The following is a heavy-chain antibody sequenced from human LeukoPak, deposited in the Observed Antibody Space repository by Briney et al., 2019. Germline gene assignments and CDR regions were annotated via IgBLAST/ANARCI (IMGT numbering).Heavy chain of an antibody. CDR2: IYYSGNT. CDR3: ARHDAAAVVEY. CDR1: GGSISSHTYY. J-gene: IGHJ4*02. Sequence: PSETLSLTCTVSGGSISSHTYYWGLIRQAPWKGLEWIGSIYYSGNTYYNPSLKSRVTISVDTSKNQFSLELRSVIAAVYYCARHDAAAVVEYWGQGTLVTVSS. V-gene: IGHV4-39*01. D-gene: IGHD6-19*01.